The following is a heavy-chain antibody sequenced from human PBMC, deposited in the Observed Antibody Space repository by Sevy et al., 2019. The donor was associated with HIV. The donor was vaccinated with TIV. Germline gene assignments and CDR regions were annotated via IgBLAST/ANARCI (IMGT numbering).Heavy chain of an antibody. CDR2: IWSDGAYQ. CDR3: ARGGYYYDNAAYYAFDS. D-gene: IGHD3-22*01. J-gene: IGHJ4*02. Sequence: GGCLRLSCTTSGFTFSAYAMHWVRQAPGKGLEWVAIIWSDGAYQYHGDSVKGRFTISRDNSKNTQYLQMNSLRVEDTAVYYCARGGYYYDNAAYYAFDSWGQGTLVTVSS. CDR1: GFTFSAYA. V-gene: IGHV3-33*01.